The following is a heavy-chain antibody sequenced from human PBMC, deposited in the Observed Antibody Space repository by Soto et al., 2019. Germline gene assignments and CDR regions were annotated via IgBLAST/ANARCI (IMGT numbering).Heavy chain of an antibody. V-gene: IGHV1-3*01. D-gene: IGHD1-1*01. J-gene: IGHJ4*02. Sequence: VASVKVSCKASRYSFTTYALHWVRQAPGQRLEWMGWINAGNGXXXXXEKYQGRVTITRDTSANTAYMELSSLRSEDTSVYYCARDPGTGAALRAYHFDYWGQGTLVTVSS. CDR1: RYSFTTYA. CDR3: ARDPGTGAALRAYHFDY. CDR2: INAGNGXX.